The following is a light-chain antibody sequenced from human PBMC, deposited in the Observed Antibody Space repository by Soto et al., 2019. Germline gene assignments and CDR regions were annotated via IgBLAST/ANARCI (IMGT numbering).Light chain of an antibody. CDR1: QSINSRY. Sequence: EIVLTQSPGTLSLSPGERATLSCRASQSINSRYLAWYQQKPGQAPRLLIYGASSRATGIPDRFSGSGSGTGFTLTLSRLEPEDFAVYYCQEFGSSPGFTFGPGTKVDIK. CDR2: GAS. CDR3: QEFGSSPGFT. V-gene: IGKV3-20*01. J-gene: IGKJ3*01.